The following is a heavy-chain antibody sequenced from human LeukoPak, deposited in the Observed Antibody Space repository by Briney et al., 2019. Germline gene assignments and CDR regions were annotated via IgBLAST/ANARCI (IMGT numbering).Heavy chain of an antibody. CDR3: AKDFTWGYSYEEY. CDR2: ISNDGSTK. V-gene: IGHV3-30*18. D-gene: IGHD5-18*01. CDR1: GFTFSSSG. Sequence: HPGGSLRLSCAASGFTFSSSGVHWVRQAPGTGLEWVAVISNDGSTKYYADSVKGRFTISRDNSNNTLYLQMNSLRAEDTAMYYCAKDFTWGYSYEEYWGQGTLVTVSS. J-gene: IGHJ4*02.